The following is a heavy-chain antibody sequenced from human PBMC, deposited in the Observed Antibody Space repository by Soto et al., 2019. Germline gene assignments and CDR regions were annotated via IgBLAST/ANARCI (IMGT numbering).Heavy chain of an antibody. CDR2: IYTGGST. CDR1: WFTVSTNY. D-gene: IGHD6-13*01. Sequence: GKSLTISCAASWFTVSTNYMIWVRQSPGKGLEWVSVIYTGGSTYYADSVKGRFTISRDNSKNRLFLQMNSLRAEDTAIYYCAKCMGSSWTGVIDNWGQGTLVTVSS. CDR3: AKCMGSSWTGVIDN. V-gene: IGHV3-53*01. J-gene: IGHJ4*02.